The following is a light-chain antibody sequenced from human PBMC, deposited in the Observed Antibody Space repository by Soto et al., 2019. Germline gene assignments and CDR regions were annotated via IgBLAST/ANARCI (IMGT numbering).Light chain of an antibody. CDR2: LGS. J-gene: IGKJ1*01. CDR1: QSLLYSNGYNY. CDR3: MQALQAPLP. Sequence: DIVMTQSPLSLPVTPGEPASISCRSSQSLLYSNGYNYLDWYLQKPGQSPQLLIYLGSNRASGVPDRFSGSGSGTDFTLKISRVEAEDVGVYYCMQALQAPLPFGQGTKVDI. V-gene: IGKV2-28*01.